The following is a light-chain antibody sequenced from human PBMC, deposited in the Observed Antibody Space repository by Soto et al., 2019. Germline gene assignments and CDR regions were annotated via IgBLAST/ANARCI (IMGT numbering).Light chain of an antibody. Sequence: EIVLTQSPGTLSLSPGERATLSCRASQSVSSNYLTWYQQKPGQAPRLLIYGASSRATGIPDRFSGSGSGTDFNLTISRLEPEDFAVYYCQQYGSSPFTFGPGTKVDI. CDR1: QSVSSNY. V-gene: IGKV3-20*01. J-gene: IGKJ3*01. CDR2: GAS. CDR3: QQYGSSPFT.